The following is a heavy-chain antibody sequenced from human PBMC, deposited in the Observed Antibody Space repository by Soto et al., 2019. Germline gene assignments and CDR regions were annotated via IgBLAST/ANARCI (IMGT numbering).Heavy chain of an antibody. J-gene: IGHJ4*02. Sequence: SETLSLTCTVSGGSISSYYWSWIRQPPGKGLEWIGYIYYSGSTNYNPSLKSRVTISVDTSKNQFSLKLSSVTAADTAVYYCARSGYDFFESDYWGQGTLVTVSS. V-gene: IGHV4-59*08. CDR1: GGSISSYY. CDR2: IYYSGST. CDR3: ARSGYDFFESDY. D-gene: IGHD5-12*01.